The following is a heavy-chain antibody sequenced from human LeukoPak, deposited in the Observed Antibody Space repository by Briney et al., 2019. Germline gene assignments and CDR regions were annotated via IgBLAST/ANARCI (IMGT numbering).Heavy chain of an antibody. CDR1: GGTFSSYA. V-gene: IGHV1-69*06. CDR3: ARCLFRFLEWSYRSYYYYYMDV. Sequence: ASVKVSCKASGGTFSSYAISWVRQAPGQGLEWMGGIIPIFGTVNYAQKFQGRVTITADKSTSTAYMELSSLRSEDTAVYYCARCLFRFLEWSYRSYYYYYMDVWGKGTTVTVSS. D-gene: IGHD3-3*01. CDR2: IIPIFGTV. J-gene: IGHJ6*03.